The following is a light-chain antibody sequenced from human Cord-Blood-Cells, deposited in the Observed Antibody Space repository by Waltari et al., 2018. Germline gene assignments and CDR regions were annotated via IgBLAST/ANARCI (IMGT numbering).Light chain of an antibody. Sequence: DIQMTQSPPSLSASVGDRVTLTCRASQSISSYLNWYQQKPGKAPKLLIYAESSLQSGVRSRFSGSGSGTDFTLTISSLQPEDFATYYCQQSYSTPYTFGQGTKLEIK. CDR3: QQSYSTPYT. CDR1: QSISSY. CDR2: AES. V-gene: IGKV1-39*01. J-gene: IGKJ2*01.